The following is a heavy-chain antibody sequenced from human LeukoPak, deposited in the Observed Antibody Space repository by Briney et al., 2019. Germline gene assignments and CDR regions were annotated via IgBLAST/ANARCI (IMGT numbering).Heavy chain of an antibody. D-gene: IGHD1-1*01. CDR1: GFTLSTHG. CDR2: ISYDGTNK. CDR3: AKDFGANNWYNWFDP. V-gene: IGHV3-30*18. Sequence: AGGSLGLSCAASGFTLSTHGMPWVRQAPGKGLEWVAMISYDGTNKQNTKSVKGRFTISRDNSKNTLYLQMNSLRAEDTAVYYCAKDFGANNWYNWFDPWGQGTLVTVSS. J-gene: IGHJ5*02.